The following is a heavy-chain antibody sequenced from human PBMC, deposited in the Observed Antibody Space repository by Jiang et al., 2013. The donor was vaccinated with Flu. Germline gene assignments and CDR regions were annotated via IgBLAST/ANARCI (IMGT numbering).Heavy chain of an antibody. D-gene: IGHD5-24*01. V-gene: IGHV3-48*03. J-gene: IGHJ2*01. CDR2: ISSSGSTI. CDR1: GFTFSSYE. Sequence: VQLLESGGGLVQPGGSLRLSCAASGFTFSSYEMNWVRQAPGKGLEWVSYISSSGSTIYYADSVKGRFTISRDNAKNSLYLQMNSLRAEDTAVYYCATGVATIFHWYFDLWGRGTLVTVS. CDR3: ATGVATIFHWYFDL.